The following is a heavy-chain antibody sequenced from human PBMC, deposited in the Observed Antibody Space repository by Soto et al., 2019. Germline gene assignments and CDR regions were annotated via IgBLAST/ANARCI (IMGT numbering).Heavy chain of an antibody. J-gene: IGHJ4*02. Sequence: HPGGSLRLSCAASGFTFSSYGMHWVRQAPGKGLEWVAVISYDGSNKYYADAVKGRFTISRDNSKNTLYLQMNSLRAEDTAVYYCAKAGPYGYSSSRGYFDYWGQGTLVTVS. CDR1: GFTFSSYG. V-gene: IGHV3-30*18. CDR2: ISYDGSNK. CDR3: AKAGPYGYSSSRGYFDY. D-gene: IGHD6-13*01.